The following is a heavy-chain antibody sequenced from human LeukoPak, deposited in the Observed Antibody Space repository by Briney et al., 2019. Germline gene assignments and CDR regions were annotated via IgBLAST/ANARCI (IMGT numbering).Heavy chain of an antibody. J-gene: IGHJ4*02. D-gene: IGHD3-22*01. CDR3: ARGIYDSSGYRVHFDY. CDR1: GGSFSGYY. Sequence: SETLSLTCAVYGGSFSGYYWSWIRQPPGKGLEWIGEINHSGGTNYNPSLKSRVTISVDTSKNQFSLKLSSVTAADTAVYYCARGIYDSSGYRVHFDYWGQGTLVTVSS. CDR2: INHSGGT. V-gene: IGHV4-34*01.